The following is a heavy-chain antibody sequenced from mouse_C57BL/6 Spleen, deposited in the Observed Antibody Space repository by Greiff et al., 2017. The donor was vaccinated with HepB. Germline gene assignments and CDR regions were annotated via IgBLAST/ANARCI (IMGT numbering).Heavy chain of an antibody. V-gene: IGHV1-4*01. D-gene: IGHD1-1*01. CDR3: ARDYYGSDYFDY. CDR2: INPSSGYT. CDR1: GYTFTSYT. J-gene: IGHJ2*01. Sequence: LQESGAELARPGASVKMSCKASGYTFTSYTMHWVKQRPGQGLEWIGYINPSSGYTKYNQKFKDKATLTADKSSSTAYMQLSSLTSEDSAVYYCARDYYGSDYFDYWGQGTTLTVSS.